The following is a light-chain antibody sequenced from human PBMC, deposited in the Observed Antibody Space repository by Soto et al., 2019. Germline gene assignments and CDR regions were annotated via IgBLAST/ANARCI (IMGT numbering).Light chain of an antibody. V-gene: IGKV3-15*01. CDR3: QQYNNWPYT. Sequence: EIVMTQSPDTLSVSPGERATLSCRASQSVSTNLAWYQQKPGQAPRLLIYGASTRATGIPPSFSGSGSGTEFTLTISSLQSEDFALYHCQQYNNWPYTFGKGTKLEIK. J-gene: IGKJ2*01. CDR2: GAS. CDR1: QSVSTN.